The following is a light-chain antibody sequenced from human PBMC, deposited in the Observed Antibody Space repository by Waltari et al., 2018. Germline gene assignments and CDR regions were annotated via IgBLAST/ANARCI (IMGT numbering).Light chain of an antibody. CDR1: HSVDSNY. V-gene: IGKV3-20*01. J-gene: IGKJ1*01. CDR3: QQYGTAPWT. Sequence: EIVLTQSPGTLSLSPGERATLSCRASHSVDSNYLAWHQQKPAQAPRLLIYGASNRPTGIPDRFSGSGSGTDFTLTIDSLEPEDFAVYYCQQYGTAPWTFGQGTKVEIK. CDR2: GAS.